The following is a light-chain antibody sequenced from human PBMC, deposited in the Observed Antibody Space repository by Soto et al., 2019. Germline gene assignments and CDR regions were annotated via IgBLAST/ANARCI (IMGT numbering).Light chain of an antibody. J-gene: IGKJ2*01. V-gene: IGKV3-11*01. Sequence: EIVLTQSPATLSLSPGERATLSCRASQSVSSYLAWYQQKPGQAPRLLIYGASNWATGIPARFSGSGSGTDFSLAISSLEAEDFAVYYCQHRGKWPRTFGQGTKLEIK. CDR1: QSVSSY. CDR2: GAS. CDR3: QHRGKWPRT.